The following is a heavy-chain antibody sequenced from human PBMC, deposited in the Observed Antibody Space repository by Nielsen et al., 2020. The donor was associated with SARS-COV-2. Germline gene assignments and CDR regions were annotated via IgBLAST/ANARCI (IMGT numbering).Heavy chain of an antibody. Sequence: GESLKISCAASGFTFSSFHTHWVRQAPGKGLVWVSRITNDERGTTYADSVKGRFTISRDNAKNTLYLQMNSLRAEDTAVYYCARLNSAYAAWGQGTLVTVSS. CDR1: GFTFSSFH. J-gene: IGHJ5*02. CDR3: ARLNSAYAA. D-gene: IGHD5-12*01. V-gene: IGHV3-74*01. CDR2: ITNDERGT.